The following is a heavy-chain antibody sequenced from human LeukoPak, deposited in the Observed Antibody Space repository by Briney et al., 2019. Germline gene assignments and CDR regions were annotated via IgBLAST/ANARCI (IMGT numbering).Heavy chain of an antibody. CDR3: AREAGGGGDSCFDY. V-gene: IGHV3-30*03. Sequence: PGGSLRLSCAASGFTFSTYWMHWVRQAPGKGLEWVAFISYDGSDKYYADSVKGRFTISRDNSKNTLYLQMNSLRAEDTAVYYCAREAGGGGDSCFDYWGQGTLVTVSS. CDR2: ISYDGSDK. D-gene: IGHD2-21*01. J-gene: IGHJ4*02. CDR1: GFTFSTYW.